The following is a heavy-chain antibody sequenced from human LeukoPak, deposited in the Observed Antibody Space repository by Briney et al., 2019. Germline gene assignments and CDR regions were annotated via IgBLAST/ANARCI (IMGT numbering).Heavy chain of an antibody. CDR2: IYNSVNS. Sequence: SETLSLTCSVSGVHINYYYWKWLRQPPGKGLEGFGHIYNSVNSNCNPSLTGRATISVDTSKRQFTLNLSSLTASDTAVCYGARRHLHRSGDYFDYWGQGTLVTVSS. J-gene: IGHJ4*02. V-gene: IGHV4-4*09. D-gene: IGHD7-27*01. CDR3: ARRHLHRSGDYFDY. CDR1: GVHINYYY.